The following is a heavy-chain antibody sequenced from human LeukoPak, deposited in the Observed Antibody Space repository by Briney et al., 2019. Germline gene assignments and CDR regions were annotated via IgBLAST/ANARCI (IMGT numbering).Heavy chain of an antibody. Sequence: PSETLSLTCTVSGGSINSGSYYWSWIRQPAGKELEWIGRIYTSGSTTYNPSLKSRVTISVDTSKKQFSLNLTSVTAADTAVYYCAREETIYWSTDHWGQGTLVTVSS. CDR1: GGSINSGSYY. D-gene: IGHD2-8*02. V-gene: IGHV4-61*02. CDR2: IYTSGST. J-gene: IGHJ4*02. CDR3: AREETIYWSTDH.